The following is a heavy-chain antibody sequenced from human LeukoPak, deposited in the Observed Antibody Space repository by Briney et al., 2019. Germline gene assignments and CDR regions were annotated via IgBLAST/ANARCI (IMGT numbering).Heavy chain of an antibody. J-gene: IGHJ6*02. CDR1: GGSISSYY. D-gene: IGHD2-21*02. V-gene: IGHV4-59*01. Sequence: SETLSLTCTVSGGSISSYYWSWIRQPPGKGLEWIGYTYYSGSTNYNPSLKSRVTISVDTSKNQFSLKLSSVTAADTAVYYCARVCGGDCYPQAVYYYYYYGMDVWGQGTTVTVSS. CDR2: TYYSGST. CDR3: ARVCGGDCYPQAVYYYYYYGMDV.